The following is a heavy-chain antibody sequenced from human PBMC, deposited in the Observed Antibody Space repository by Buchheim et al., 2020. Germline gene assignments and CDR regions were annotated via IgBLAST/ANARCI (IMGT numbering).Heavy chain of an antibody. CDR3: AREGSRDTAMDY. J-gene: IGHJ4*02. Sequence: QVQLQESGPGLVKPSETLSLTCTVFGGSISSYYWSWIRQPPGKGLEWIGYIYYSGSTNYNPSLKSRVTISVDTSKNQFSLKLSSVTAADTAVYYCAREGSRDTAMDYWGQGTL. D-gene: IGHD5-18*01. CDR1: GGSISSYY. CDR2: IYYSGST. V-gene: IGHV4-59*01.